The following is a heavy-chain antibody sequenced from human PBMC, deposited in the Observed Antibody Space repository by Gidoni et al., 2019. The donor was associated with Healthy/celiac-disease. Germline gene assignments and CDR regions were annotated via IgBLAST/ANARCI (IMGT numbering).Heavy chain of an antibody. CDR1: GGSISSYY. Sequence: QVQLQESGPGLVKPSETLSLTCTVSGGSISSYYWSWIRQPPGKGLEWIGYIYYSGSTNYNPSLKSRVTISVDTSKNQFSLKLSSVTAADTAVYYCARGSPTTHWGQGTLVTVSS. D-gene: IGHD1-26*01. V-gene: IGHV4-59*01. CDR2: IYYSGST. J-gene: IGHJ4*02. CDR3: ARGSPTTH.